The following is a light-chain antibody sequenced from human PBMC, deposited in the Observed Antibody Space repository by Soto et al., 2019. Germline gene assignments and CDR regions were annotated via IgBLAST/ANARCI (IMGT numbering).Light chain of an antibody. CDR1: QSVGSN. CDR3: QQYYNWPRT. CDR2: GAS. V-gene: IGKV3-15*01. Sequence: EMVMTQSPATLSVSPGDGATLSCRASQSVGSNLAWFQQKPGQAPRLIIYGASTRATGIPARFSGSGSGTEFTLTISSLQSEDFAVYYCQQYYNWPRTFGQGTKLEIK. J-gene: IGKJ2*02.